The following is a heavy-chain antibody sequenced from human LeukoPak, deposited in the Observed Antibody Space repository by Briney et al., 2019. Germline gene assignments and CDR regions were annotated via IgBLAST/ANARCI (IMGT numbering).Heavy chain of an antibody. CDR2: IYPNSGGT. D-gene: IGHD2-2*01. J-gene: IGHJ5*02. Sequence: ASVKVSCKASGYTFTGYYMHWVRQAPGQGLEWMGWIYPNSGGTNYAQKFQGRVTMTRDTSISTAYMELSRLRSDDTAVYYCARSRVPAAHNWFDPWGQGTLVTVSS. CDR3: ARSRVPAAHNWFDP. V-gene: IGHV1-2*02. CDR1: GYTFTGYY.